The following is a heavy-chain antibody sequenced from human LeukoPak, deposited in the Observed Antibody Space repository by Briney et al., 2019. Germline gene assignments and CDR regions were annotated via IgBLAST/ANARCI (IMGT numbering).Heavy chain of an antibody. CDR1: GGSFSGYY. D-gene: IGHD3-10*01. CDR3: ARHASKRGVINWFDP. J-gene: IGHJ5*02. V-gene: IGHV4-34*01. Sequence: SETLSLTCAVYGGSFSGYYWSWIRQPPGKGLEWIGEINHSGSTNYNPSLKSRVTISVDTSKNQFSLKLSSVTAADTAVYYCARHASKRGVINWFDPWGQGTLVTVSS. CDR2: INHSGST.